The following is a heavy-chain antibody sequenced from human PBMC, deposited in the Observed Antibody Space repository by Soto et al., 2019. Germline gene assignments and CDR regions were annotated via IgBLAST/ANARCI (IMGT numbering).Heavy chain of an antibody. Sequence: GXSXKVYYEADGYSXSDYDIHWVRQAPGQGLEWMGWVSPNSGNTVYAQKFQDRVTMTSDASVSTAYIELSNLRFQDSAMYYCARGRFYSETRTWFDFWGQGNPVTVSS. CDR2: VSPNSGNT. D-gene: IGHD2-2*01. V-gene: IGHV1-8*01. J-gene: IGHJ5*01. CDR1: GYSXSDYD. CDR3: ARGRFYSETRTWFDF.